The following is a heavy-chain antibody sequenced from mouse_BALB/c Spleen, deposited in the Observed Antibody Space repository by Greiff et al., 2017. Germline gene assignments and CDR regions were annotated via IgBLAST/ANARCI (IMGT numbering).Heavy chain of an antibody. J-gene: IGHJ3*01. CDR3: ARGTHYYGSSY. CDR1: GYSITSDYA. D-gene: IGHD1-1*01. CDR2: ISYSGST. V-gene: IGHV3-2*02. Sequence: VQLKESGPGLVKPSQSLSLTCTVTGYSITSDYAWNWIRQFPGNKLEWMGYISYSGSTSYNPSLKSRISITRDTSKNQFFLQLNSVTTEDTATYYCARGTHYYGSSYWGQGTLVTVSA.